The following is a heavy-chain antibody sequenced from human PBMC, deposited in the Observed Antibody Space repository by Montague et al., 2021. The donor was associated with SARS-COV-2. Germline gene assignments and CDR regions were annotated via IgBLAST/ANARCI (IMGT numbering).Heavy chain of an antibody. J-gene: IGHJ5*02. D-gene: IGHD2-2*01. CDR2: VHYTGST. CDR1: GDSISSYY. Sequence: SETLSLTCEVSGDSISSYYWSWIRQSPGKGLEWIGYVHYTGSTEYNPSLKTRVTLPLDTPRNHFSLKLRSVTAADTAVYYCARAALPGRKNWFDPWGQGTLVTVSS. CDR3: ARAALPGRKNWFDP. V-gene: IGHV4-59*01.